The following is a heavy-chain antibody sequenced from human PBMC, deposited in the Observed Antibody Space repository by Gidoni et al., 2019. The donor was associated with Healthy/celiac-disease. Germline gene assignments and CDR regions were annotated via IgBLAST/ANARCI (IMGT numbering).Heavy chain of an antibody. CDR1: GGSISSGGYY. CDR3: ARGDFWSGYWNWFDP. CDR2: IYYSGST. V-gene: IGHV4-31*03. D-gene: IGHD3-3*01. Sequence: ESGPGLVKPSQTLSLTCTVSGGSISSGGYYWSWIRQHPGKGLEWIGYIYYSGSTYYNPSLKSRVTISVDTSKNQFSLKLSSVTAADTAVYYCARGDFWSGYWNWFDPWGQGTLVTVSS. J-gene: IGHJ5*02.